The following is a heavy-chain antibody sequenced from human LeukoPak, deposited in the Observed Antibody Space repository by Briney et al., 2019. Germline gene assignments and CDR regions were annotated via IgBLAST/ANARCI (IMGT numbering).Heavy chain of an antibody. J-gene: IGHJ4*02. Sequence: GGSLRLSCAASGFTFSSYSMNWVRQAPGKGLEWVSSISSSSSYIYYADSVKGRFTIARDNAKNSLYLQMNRLTAEDTAVYYCARGSAGYEWGQGTLVTVSS. CDR1: GFTFSSYS. V-gene: IGHV3-21*01. CDR2: ISSSSSYI. D-gene: IGHD3-9*01. CDR3: ARGSAGYE.